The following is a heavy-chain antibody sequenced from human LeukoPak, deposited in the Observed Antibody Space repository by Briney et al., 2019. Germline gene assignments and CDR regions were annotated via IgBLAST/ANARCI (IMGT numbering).Heavy chain of an antibody. CDR2: INPSGGST. D-gene: IGHD6-6*01. CDR3: ARGGIIAARPGYFDY. CDR1: GYTFTSYY. V-gene: IGHV1-46*01. Sequence: ASVTVSCKASGYTFTSYYMHWVRQAPGQGLEWMGIINPSGGSTSYAQKFQGRVTMTRDMSTSTVYMELSSLRSEDTAVYYCARGGIIAARPGYFDYWGQGTLVTVSS. J-gene: IGHJ4*02.